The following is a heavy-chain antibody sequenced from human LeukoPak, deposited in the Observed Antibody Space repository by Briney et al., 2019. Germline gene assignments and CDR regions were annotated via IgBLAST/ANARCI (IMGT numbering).Heavy chain of an antibody. CDR2: IYYSGGT. Sequence: PSETLSLTCTVSGGYISNSNYYWGWIRQPPGRGLEWSGSIYYSGGTYYNPSLKSRVTISVDTSKNQFSLNLSSVTAADTAVFHCARHGGASYLYYFDYWGQGTLVTVSS. D-gene: IGHD1-26*01. CDR1: GGYISNSNYY. J-gene: IGHJ4*02. CDR3: ARHGGASYLYYFDY. V-gene: IGHV4-39*01.